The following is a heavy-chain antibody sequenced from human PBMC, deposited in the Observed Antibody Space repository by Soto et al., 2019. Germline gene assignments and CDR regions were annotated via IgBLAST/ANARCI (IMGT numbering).Heavy chain of an antibody. CDR1: GFTFSSYG. D-gene: IGHD2-15*01. CDR2: IWYDGSNK. V-gene: IGHV3-33*01. J-gene: IGHJ4*02. Sequence: QVQLVESGGGVVQPGRSLRLSCAASGFTFSSYGMHWVRQAPGKGLEWVAVIWYDGSNKYYADSVKGRFTISRDNSKNTLYLQMNSLRAEDTAVYYCARDFQIVVVSRRPRGPFDYWGQGTLVTVSS. CDR3: ARDFQIVVVSRRPRGPFDY.